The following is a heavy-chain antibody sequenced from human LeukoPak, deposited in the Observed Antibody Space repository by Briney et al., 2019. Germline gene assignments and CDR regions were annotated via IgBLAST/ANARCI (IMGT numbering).Heavy chain of an antibody. CDR1: GFTFSDHY. D-gene: IGHD6-19*01. CDR3: ARQRSSYYFDS. Sequence: PGASLRLSCAVSGFTFSDHYVSWIRPAPGKGLDWLSYISPSGITTKYADSVKGRFTVSRDNAKNSVFLQLNNLRVEDTAVYFCARQRSSYYFDSWGQGTLVTVSS. J-gene: IGHJ4*02. V-gene: IGHV3-11*01. CDR2: ISPSGITT.